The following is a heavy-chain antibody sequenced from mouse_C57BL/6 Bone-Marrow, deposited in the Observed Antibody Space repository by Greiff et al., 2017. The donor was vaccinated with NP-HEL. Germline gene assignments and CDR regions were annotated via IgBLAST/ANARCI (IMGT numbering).Heavy chain of an antibody. CDR2: INPSTGGT. J-gene: IGHJ1*03. CDR1: GYSFTGYY. CDR3: ARSGGLRRNFDV. Sequence: EVQLHQSGPELVKPGASVKISCKASGYSFTGYYMNWVKQSPEKSLEWIGEINPSTGGTTYNQKFKAKATLTVDKSSSTAYMQLKSLTSEDSAVYYCARSGGLRRNFDVWGTGTTVTVSS. D-gene: IGHD2-4*01. V-gene: IGHV1-42*01.